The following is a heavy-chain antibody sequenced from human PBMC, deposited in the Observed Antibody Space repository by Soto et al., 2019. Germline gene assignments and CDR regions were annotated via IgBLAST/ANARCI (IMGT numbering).Heavy chain of an antibody. CDR2: ISYSGST. CDR1: GGSISSYY. Sequence: SETLSLTCNVSGGSISSYYWSWIRQPPGKGLEWVGYISYSGSTNYNPSLKSRLTISLDMSKNRFSLKLSSVTAADTAVYYCASLNFDILTGYYALDNWGQGTMVTASS. D-gene: IGHD3-9*01. V-gene: IGHV4-59*08. CDR3: ASLNFDILTGYYALDN. J-gene: IGHJ3*02.